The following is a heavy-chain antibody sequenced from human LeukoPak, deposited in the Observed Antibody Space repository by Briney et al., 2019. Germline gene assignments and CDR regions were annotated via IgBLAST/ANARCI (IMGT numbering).Heavy chain of an antibody. CDR1: GGTFSSYA. J-gene: IGHJ3*02. D-gene: IGHD6-19*01. V-gene: IGHV1-69*04. Sequence: SVKVSCKASGGTFSSYAISWVRQAPGQELEGMGRIIPILGIANYAQKFQGRVTITADKSTSTAYMELSSLRSEDTAVYYCARDGPYYPFDLYSSEGGHAFDIWGQGTMVTVSS. CDR2: IIPILGIA. CDR3: ARDGPYYPFDLYSSEGGHAFDI.